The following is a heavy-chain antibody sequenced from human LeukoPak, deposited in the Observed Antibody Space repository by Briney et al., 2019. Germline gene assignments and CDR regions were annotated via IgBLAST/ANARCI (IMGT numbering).Heavy chain of an antibody. CDR3: ARVDVYYDSSGYFGLNY. D-gene: IGHD3-22*01. CDR2: IKQDGSEK. CDR1: GFTFSSYW. V-gene: IGHV3-7*01. Sequence: PGGSLRLSCAASGFTFSSYWMGWVRQAPGKGLEWVANIKQDGSEKYYVDSVKGRFTISRDNAKNSLYLQMNSLRAEDTAVYYCARVDVYYDSSGYFGLNYWGQGTLVTVSS. J-gene: IGHJ4*02.